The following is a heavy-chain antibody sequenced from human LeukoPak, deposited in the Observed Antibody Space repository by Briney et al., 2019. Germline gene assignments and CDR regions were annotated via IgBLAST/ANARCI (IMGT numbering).Heavy chain of an antibody. J-gene: IGHJ4*02. CDR1: GGSFSGYY. CDR2: INHSGST. CDR3: AERGYGDYLTYDY. Sequence: SETLSLTCAVYGGSFSGYYWSWIRQPPGKGLEWIGEINHSGSTNYKPSLKSRVTISVDTSKNQFSLKLSSVTAADTAVYYCAERGYGDYLTYDYWGQGTLVTVSS. V-gene: IGHV4-34*01. D-gene: IGHD4-17*01.